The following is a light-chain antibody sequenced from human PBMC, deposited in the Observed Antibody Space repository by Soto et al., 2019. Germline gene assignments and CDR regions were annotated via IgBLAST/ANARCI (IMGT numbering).Light chain of an antibody. V-gene: IGKV1-9*01. CDR1: QGISSS. Sequence: DIQLTQSPSFLSASVGDRVTITCRASQGISSSLGWYQQKPGKDPKLLIYAASTLHSGVPSRFSGSGPGTEFNLTISSLQPEDFPTYYCQQLNNYPYTFGQGTKLEIK. J-gene: IGKJ2*01. CDR2: AAS. CDR3: QQLNNYPYT.